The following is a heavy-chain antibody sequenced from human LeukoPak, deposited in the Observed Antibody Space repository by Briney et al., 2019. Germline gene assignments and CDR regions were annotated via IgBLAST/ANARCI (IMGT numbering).Heavy chain of an antibody. CDR3: AKDRYYYGSGALLDY. D-gene: IGHD3-10*01. CDR1: GFTVSKYD. V-gene: IGHV3-13*01. Sequence: GGSLRLSCAASGFTVSKYDMHWVRQATGKGLEWVSAVGIVGDTYYRGSVKGRFTISRDNSKNTLYLQMNSLRAEDTAVYYCAKDRYYYGSGALLDYWGQGTLVTVSS. CDR2: VGIVGDT. J-gene: IGHJ4*02.